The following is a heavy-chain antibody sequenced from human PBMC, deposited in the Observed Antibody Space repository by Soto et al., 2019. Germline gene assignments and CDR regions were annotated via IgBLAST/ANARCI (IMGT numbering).Heavy chain of an antibody. J-gene: IGHJ5*02. CDR3: ARDLIAVRPGWFDP. CDR1: GYTFITYG. D-gene: IGHD6-6*01. Sequence: QVPLVQSGAEVNKPGASVKVSCKASGYTFITYGISWVRQAPGQGLEWMGWISAYNGNAKYAQNLQGRVTMTTDASTSTAYMELRSLRSDATAVYYCARDLIAVRPGWFDPWGQGTLVTVSS. CDR2: ISAYNGNA. V-gene: IGHV1-18*01.